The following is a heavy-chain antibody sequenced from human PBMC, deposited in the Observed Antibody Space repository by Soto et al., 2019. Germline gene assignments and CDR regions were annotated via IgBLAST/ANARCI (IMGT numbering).Heavy chain of an antibody. J-gene: IGHJ4*02. CDR2: ISGSGDST. D-gene: IGHD6-13*01. Sequence: DVQLVDSGGGLVQPGGSLRLSCAASGFTFSSDAMNWVRQAPGQGLEWVSVISGSGDSTDYADSVKGRFTISRDNSKNTLYLQRNRLRAEDTAVYCCARRSGSWYFDYWGQGTLVTVSS. CDR3: ARRSGSWYFDY. CDR1: GFTFSSDA. V-gene: IGHV3-23*04.